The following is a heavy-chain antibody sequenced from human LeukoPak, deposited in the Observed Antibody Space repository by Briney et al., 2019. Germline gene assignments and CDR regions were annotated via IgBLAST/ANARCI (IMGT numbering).Heavy chain of an antibody. V-gene: IGHV3-7*01. D-gene: IGHD3-16*01. Sequence: GGSLRLSCVASRFTFNKYYMSWVRQAPGKGLQWVANINPDGSEKYYVDSVKGRFTISRDNAKNSLYLQMNSLRAEDTAVYYCARTYAYDATGDRGHWGQGTLVTVSS. J-gene: IGHJ4*02. CDR2: INPDGSEK. CDR3: ARTYAYDATGDRGH. CDR1: RFTFNKYY.